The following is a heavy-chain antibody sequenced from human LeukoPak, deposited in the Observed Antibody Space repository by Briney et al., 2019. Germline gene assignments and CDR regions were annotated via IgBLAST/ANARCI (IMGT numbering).Heavy chain of an antibody. CDR3: VKALTDDAFDV. V-gene: IGHV3-64D*06. J-gene: IGHJ3*01. CDR1: GFTLSTFP. CDR2: ISRNGDTT. Sequence: PGGSLRLSLSASGFTLSTFPMQSVRQAPGKGLEYFSAISRNGDTTYYADSVKGRFTISRDNSKNTLYLQMSSLRPEDTAVYYCVKALTDDAFDVRGQGTMVTVSS.